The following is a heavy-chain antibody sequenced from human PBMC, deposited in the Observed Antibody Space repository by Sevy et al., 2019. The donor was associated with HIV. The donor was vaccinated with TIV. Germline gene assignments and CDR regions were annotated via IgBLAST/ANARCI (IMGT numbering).Heavy chain of an antibody. CDR1: GFTFSSYW. D-gene: IGHD6-13*01. CDR2: IKQDGSEK. CDR3: ASLPGIAGAGLGYEAFDI. J-gene: IGHJ3*02. Sequence: GGSLRLSCAASGFTFSSYWMSWVRQAPGKGLEWVANIKQDGSEKYYVDSVKGRFTISRDNAKNSLYLQMNSLRAEDTAGYYCASLPGIAGAGLGYEAFDIWGQGTMVTVSS. V-gene: IGHV3-7*03.